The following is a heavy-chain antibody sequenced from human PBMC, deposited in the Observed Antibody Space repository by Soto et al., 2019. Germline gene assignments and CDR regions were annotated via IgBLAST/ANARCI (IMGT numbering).Heavy chain of an antibody. CDR3: ARDPTVVTGYFDY. CDR1: GFTFSSYS. CDR2: ISSSSSYI. V-gene: IGHV3-21*01. J-gene: IGHJ4*02. Sequence: PGGSLRLSCAASGFTFSSYSMNWVRQAPGKGLEWVSSISSSSSYIYYADSVKGRFTISRDNAKNSLYLQMNSLRAEDTAVYYCARDPTVVTGYFDYWGQGTLVTVSS. D-gene: IGHD2-21*02.